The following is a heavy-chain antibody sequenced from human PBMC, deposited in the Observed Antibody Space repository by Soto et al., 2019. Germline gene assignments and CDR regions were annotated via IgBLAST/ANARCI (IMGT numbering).Heavy chain of an antibody. CDR3: ARDQSAYYYGMDV. CDR2: ISSSSSYK. CDR1: GFTFSSYS. J-gene: IGHJ6*02. Sequence: GGSLRLSCAASGFTFSSYSMNWVRQAPGKGLEWVSSISSSSSYKYYADSVKGRFTISRDNAKNSLYLQMNSLRAEDTAVYYCARDQSAYYYGMDVWGQGTTVTVSS. V-gene: IGHV3-21*01.